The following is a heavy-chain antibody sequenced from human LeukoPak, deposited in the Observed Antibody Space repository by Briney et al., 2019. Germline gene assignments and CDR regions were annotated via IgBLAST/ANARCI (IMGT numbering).Heavy chain of an antibody. V-gene: IGHV3-7*01. CDR3: ARAYYDSSGYYYVYFDY. J-gene: IGHJ4*02. CDR1: GFTFSTYW. CDR2: IKVDGSEK. D-gene: IGHD3-22*01. Sequence: HSGGSLRLSCAASGFTFSTYWMGWVRQAPGKGLEWVANIKVDGSEKYYVDSVKGRFTISRDNAKNSLYLQMNSLRAGDTAVYYCARAYYDSSGYYYVYFDYWGQGTLVTVSS.